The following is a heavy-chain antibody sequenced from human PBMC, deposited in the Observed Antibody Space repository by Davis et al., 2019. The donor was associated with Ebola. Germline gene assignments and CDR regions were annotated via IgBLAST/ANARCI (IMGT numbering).Heavy chain of an antibody. V-gene: IGHV1-69*04. CDR1: GYTFTSYG. CDR3: ARDPGTVTTSGDY. J-gene: IGHJ4*02. Sequence: SVKVSCKASGYTFTSYGISWVRQAPGQGLEWMGRIIPILGIANYAQKFQGRVTITADKSTSTAYMELSSLRSEDTAVYYCARDPGTVTTSGDYWGQGTLVTVSS. D-gene: IGHD4-17*01. CDR2: IIPILGIA.